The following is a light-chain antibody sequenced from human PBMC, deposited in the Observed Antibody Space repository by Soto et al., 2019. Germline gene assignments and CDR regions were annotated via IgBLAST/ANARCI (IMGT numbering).Light chain of an antibody. CDR2: GAS. Sequence: EIVLTQSPGTLSLSPGERATLSCRASQSVSSIYLAWYQQKPGQAPRLLIYGASSRATGIPDRFSGSGSGTDFTLTISRLDPEDFAVYYCQQYGSSQSFGQGTKVEIK. J-gene: IGKJ1*01. V-gene: IGKV3-20*01. CDR1: QSVSSIY. CDR3: QQYGSSQS.